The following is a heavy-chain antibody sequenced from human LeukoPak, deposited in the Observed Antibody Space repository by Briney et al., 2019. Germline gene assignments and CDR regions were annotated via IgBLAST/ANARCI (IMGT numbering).Heavy chain of an antibody. CDR2: INHSGST. D-gene: IGHD5-18*01. Sequence: GSLRLSCAASGFTFSSYAMSWVRQAPGKGLEWIGEINHSGSTNYNPSLKSRVTISVDTSKNQFSLKLSSVTAADTAVYYCASARYSYGHGAFDIWGQGTMVTVSS. CDR1: GFTFSSYA. V-gene: IGHV4-34*01. CDR3: ASARYSYGHGAFDI. J-gene: IGHJ3*02.